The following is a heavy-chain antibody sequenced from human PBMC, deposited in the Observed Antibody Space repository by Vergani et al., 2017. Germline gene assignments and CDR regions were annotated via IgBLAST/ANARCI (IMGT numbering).Heavy chain of an antibody. CDR3: ARDEYSSSSPTSVFGMDV. V-gene: IGHV1-2*02. Sequence: QVQLVQSGAEVKKPGSSVKVSCKASGGTFSSYAISWVRQAPGQGLEWMGWINPNSGGTNYAQKFQGRVTMTRDTSISTAYMERSRLRSDDTAVYYCARDEYSSSSPTSVFGMDVWGQGTTVTVSS. J-gene: IGHJ6*02. CDR1: GGTFSSYA. D-gene: IGHD6-6*01. CDR2: INPNSGGT.